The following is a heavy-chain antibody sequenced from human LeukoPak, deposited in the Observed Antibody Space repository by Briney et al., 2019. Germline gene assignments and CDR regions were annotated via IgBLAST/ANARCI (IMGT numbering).Heavy chain of an antibody. J-gene: IGHJ4*02. D-gene: IGHD1-26*01. CDR3: ARAGGSGSYLPDYFDY. CDR1: GYTFTGYY. V-gene: IGHV1-2*02. Sequence: ASVKVSCKASGYTFTGYYMHWVRQAPGQGLEWMGWIDPNSGGTNYAQKFQGRVTMTRDTSISTAYMELSRLRSDDTAVYYCARAGGSGSYLPDYFDYWGQGTLVTVSS. CDR2: IDPNSGGT.